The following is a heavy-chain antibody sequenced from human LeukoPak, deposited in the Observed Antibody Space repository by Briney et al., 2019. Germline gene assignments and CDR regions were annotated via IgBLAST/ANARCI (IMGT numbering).Heavy chain of an antibody. CDR1: GAAFTKYG. CDR3: ATEGFYY. J-gene: IGHJ4*02. CDR2: ISRSGDIT. V-gene: IGHV3-23*01. Sequence: PGGSLRLSCAASGAAFTKYGMKWVRQAAGAGLEYISGISRSGDITHYADSVKGRFTISRDNVQNTLYLQMNSLGADDTALYYCATEGFYYWGPGTQVTVSS.